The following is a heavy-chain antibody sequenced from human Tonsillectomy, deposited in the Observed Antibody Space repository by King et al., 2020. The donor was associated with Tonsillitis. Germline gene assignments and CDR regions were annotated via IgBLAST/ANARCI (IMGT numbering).Heavy chain of an antibody. D-gene: IGHD3-10*01. CDR2: IIPMFGTT. CDR3: ARDRTGSPLDY. Sequence: VQLVQSGAEVKKPGSSVKVSCKASGGTFSSYAITWVRQAPGQGLEWMGGIIPMFGTTNYAQKFQGRLTFTADESTGTVYMDLSSLRSEDTAIYYCARDRTGSPLDYWGQGTLVTVSS. V-gene: IGHV1-69*01. J-gene: IGHJ4*02. CDR1: GGTFSSYA.